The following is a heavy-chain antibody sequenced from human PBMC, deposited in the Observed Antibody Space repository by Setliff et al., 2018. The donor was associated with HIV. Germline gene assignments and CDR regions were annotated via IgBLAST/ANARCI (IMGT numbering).Heavy chain of an antibody. J-gene: IGHJ3*02. D-gene: IGHD3-22*01. CDR2: ISGRDGRT. Sequence: GGSLRLSCAAFGFTFSSYGMSWVRQAPGKGLEWVSTISGRDGRTYYADSLKSRVTMSVDTSKNQFSLILTSATAADTAMYYCARDRNYQDTSGYWQVFDIWCQGTMVTVSS. CDR3: ARDRNYQDTSGYWQVFDI. V-gene: IGHV3-23*01. CDR1: GFTFSSYG.